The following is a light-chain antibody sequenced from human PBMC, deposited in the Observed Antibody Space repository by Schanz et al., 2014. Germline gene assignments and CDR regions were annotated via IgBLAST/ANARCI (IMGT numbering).Light chain of an antibody. Sequence: QSVLTQPPSVSGAPGQRVTISCTGSSFNIGAGYDVNWYQQLQGTAPKLLIYGNNNRPAGVPDRFSGSKSGTSASLAITGLQPEDEAEYYCQSYDSGLYVVVFGRGTKLTVL. J-gene: IGLJ2*01. CDR2: GNN. V-gene: IGLV1-40*01. CDR1: SFNIGAGYD. CDR3: QSYDSGLYVVV.